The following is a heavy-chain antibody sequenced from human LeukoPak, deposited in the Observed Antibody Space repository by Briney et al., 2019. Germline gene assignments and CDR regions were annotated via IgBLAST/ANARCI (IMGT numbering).Heavy chain of an antibody. CDR3: AKTTVSTYYYYYGMDV. V-gene: IGHV3-21*04. J-gene: IGHJ6*02. D-gene: IGHD4-17*01. Sequence: GGSLRLSCAASGFTFSTYHMNCVRQAPGKGLEWVSSISTTSSYIYYSDSARGRFTISRDNAKNSLYLQMNSLRAEDTAVYYCAKTTVSTYYYYYGMDVWGQGTTVTVSS. CDR2: ISTTSSYI. CDR1: GFTFSTYH.